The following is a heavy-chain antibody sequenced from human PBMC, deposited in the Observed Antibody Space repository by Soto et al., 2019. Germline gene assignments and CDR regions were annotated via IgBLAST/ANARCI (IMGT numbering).Heavy chain of an antibody. CDR2: IDPSDSYT. J-gene: IGHJ4*02. V-gene: IGHV5-10-1*01. CDR3: ASRIAAAGTEGFDY. CDR1: GYSFTSYR. D-gene: IGHD6-13*01. Sequence: GESLKISCKGSGYSFTSYRISWVRQMPGKGLEWMGRIDPSDSYTNYSPSFQGHVTISADKSISTAYLQWSSLKASDTAMYYCASRIAAAGTEGFDYWGQGTLVTVSS.